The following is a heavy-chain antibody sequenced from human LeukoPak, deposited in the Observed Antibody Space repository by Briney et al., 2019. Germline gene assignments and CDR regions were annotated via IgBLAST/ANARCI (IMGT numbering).Heavy chain of an antibody. Sequence: EASVKVSCKAPGYTFTNYHIAWVRQAPGQGLEWMGWVSTNDGNTVYAQRLQGRVTMTTDTSTSVAYMELRSLTSDDTAVYYCTRAPPGMTMMTDYWGQGTLVTVSS. CDR1: GYTFTNYH. CDR3: TRAPPGMTMMTDY. J-gene: IGHJ4*02. D-gene: IGHD3-22*01. CDR2: VSTNDGNT. V-gene: IGHV1-18*01.